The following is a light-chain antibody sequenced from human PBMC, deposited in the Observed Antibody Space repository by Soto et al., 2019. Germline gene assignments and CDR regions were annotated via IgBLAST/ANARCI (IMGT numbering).Light chain of an antibody. Sequence: PGERATLSCRASQSVKSSYLAWYRQKPGQTPRLLIYDASTRATGIPDRFSGSGSGTDFTLTISGLEPEDFAVYSCQQYASSPQTFGQGIKVEF. V-gene: IGKV3-20*01. CDR1: QSVKSSY. CDR3: QQYASSPQT. CDR2: DAS. J-gene: IGKJ1*01.